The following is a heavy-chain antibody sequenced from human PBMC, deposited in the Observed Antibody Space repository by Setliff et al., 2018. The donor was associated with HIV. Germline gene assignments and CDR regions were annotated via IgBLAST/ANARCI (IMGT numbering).Heavy chain of an antibody. V-gene: IGHV4-39*01. CDR1: GASISSSGSY. CDR3: ARRQAATMGVYSYYFMDV. Sequence: PSETLSLTCTVSGASISSSGSYWGWIRQSPGKGLQWIGSIYYNGSPYYNPSLRCRLTLSVDTSKNQFSLRLGSVTAADTAIYYCARRQAATMGVYSYYFMDVWGKGTTVTVSS. J-gene: IGHJ6*03. D-gene: IGHD3-10*01. CDR2: IYYNGSP.